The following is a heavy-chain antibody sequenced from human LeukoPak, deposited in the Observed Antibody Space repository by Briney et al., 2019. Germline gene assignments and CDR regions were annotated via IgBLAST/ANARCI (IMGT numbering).Heavy chain of an antibody. CDR2: ISGHNGNT. CDR1: GYTFSSYG. Sequence: ASVKVSCKASGYTFSSYGFTWVRQAPGQGLEWMGWISGHNGNTNYAQKFQGRVTMTTDTSTSTAYMELRSLRSDDTAVYYCARDPGYGSGRNNYFDYWGQGTLVTVSS. CDR3: ARDPGYGSGRNNYFDY. V-gene: IGHV1-18*01. J-gene: IGHJ4*02. D-gene: IGHD3-10*01.